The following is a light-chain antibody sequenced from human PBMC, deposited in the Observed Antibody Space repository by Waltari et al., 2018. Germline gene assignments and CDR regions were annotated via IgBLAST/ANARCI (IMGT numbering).Light chain of an antibody. Sequence: EIVMTQSPATLSVSPGESATLSCRASQGVYSNLAWYQQKLGQAPRLLNHSASTRATGIPARFSGSGSGTEFTLTISSLQSEDFAVYYCQQYNNWPPYTFGQGTKLEIK. CDR3: QQYNNWPPYT. CDR1: QGVYSN. J-gene: IGKJ2*01. CDR2: SAS. V-gene: IGKV3-15*01.